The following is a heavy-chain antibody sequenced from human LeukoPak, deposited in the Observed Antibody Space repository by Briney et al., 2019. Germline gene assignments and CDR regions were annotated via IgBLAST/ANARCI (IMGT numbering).Heavy chain of an antibody. CDR3: XRAYGTNGYFQLPIDY. D-gene: IGHD2-8*01. CDR1: GFTFSSYA. Sequence: GQSLRLSCAASGFTFSSYAMSWVRQAPGKGLEWVSGITASGDTTHHVDSVKGRFTISRDNSKNTLFLQMNSLRVEDTALYYXXRAYGTNGYFQLPIDYWGQGALVTVSS. J-gene: IGHJ4*02. V-gene: IGHV3-23*01. CDR2: ITASGDTT.